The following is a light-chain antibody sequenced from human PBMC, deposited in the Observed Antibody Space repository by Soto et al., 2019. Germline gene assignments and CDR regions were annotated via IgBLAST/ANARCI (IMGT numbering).Light chain of an antibody. CDR2: RAS. CDR3: QQYNSYSYT. CDR1: QSISRY. J-gene: IGKJ2*01. V-gene: IGKV1-5*03. Sequence: DIQMTQSPSTLSASVGDRVIITCRASQSISRYLAWYQQKPGKAPKLLIYRASSLESGVPPRFSGSGSGTQFTLTISSLQPDDFATYYCQQYNSYSYTFGQGTKVEIK.